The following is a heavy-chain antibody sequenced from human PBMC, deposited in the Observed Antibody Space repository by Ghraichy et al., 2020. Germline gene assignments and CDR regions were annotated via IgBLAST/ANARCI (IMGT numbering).Heavy chain of an antibody. J-gene: IGHJ4*02. CDR1: GDSVSTTTAA. CDR3: ARGLERHFDY. D-gene: IGHD1-1*01. CDR2: AYYRSKWNN. Sequence: SQTLSLTCAISGDSVSTTTAAWHWIRQSPSRGLEWLGRAYYRSKWNNDYALFVKSRLTINPDTSKNQISLQLNSVTPDDTAMYYCARGLERHFDYWGQGTLVTVSS. V-gene: IGHV6-1*01.